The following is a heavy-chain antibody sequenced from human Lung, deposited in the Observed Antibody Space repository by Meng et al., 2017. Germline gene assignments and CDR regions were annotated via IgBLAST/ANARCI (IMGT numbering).Heavy chain of an antibody. V-gene: IGHV3-74*03. Sequence: EVHRVEAGGGLVQPGGSLRPSCAASGFTFRSYWMHWVRQAPGKGLVWVSRIRGDGGSIVYADSVKGRFTISRDNAKNTLFLQMNSLRAEDTAVYYCARESGYFEYWGQGILVTVSS. J-gene: IGHJ4*02. CDR2: IRGDGGSI. CDR3: ARESGYFEY. CDR1: GFTFRSYW.